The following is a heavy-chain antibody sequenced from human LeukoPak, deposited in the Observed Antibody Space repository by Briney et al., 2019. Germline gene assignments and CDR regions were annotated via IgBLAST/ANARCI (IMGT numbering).Heavy chain of an antibody. CDR3: ARDKGVYYGSGSYRYYYYYYMDV. CDR2: INSDGSST. J-gene: IGHJ6*03. V-gene: IGHV3-74*01. Sequence: PGGSLRLSCAASGFTFSSYWMHWVRQAPGKGLVWVSRINSDGSSTSYADSVKGRFTISRDNAKNTLYLQMNSLRAEDTAVYYCARDKGVYYGSGSYRYYYYYYMDVWGKGTTVTVSS. CDR1: GFTFSSYW. D-gene: IGHD3-10*01.